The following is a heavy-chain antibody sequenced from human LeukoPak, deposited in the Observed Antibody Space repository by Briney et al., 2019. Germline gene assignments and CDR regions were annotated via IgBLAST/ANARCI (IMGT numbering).Heavy chain of an antibody. CDR2: IYHSGST. CDR1: GCSISSGYY. CDR3: ARAVGGDGSGSL. D-gene: IGHD3-10*01. Sequence: PSETLSLTCTVSGCSISSGYYWGWIRQPPGKGLEWIGSIYHSGSTYYNPSLKSRVTMSVDMSTRQISLKLSSVTAADTAVYYCARAVGGDGSGSLWGPGTLVTVSS. V-gene: IGHV4-38-2*02. J-gene: IGHJ4*02.